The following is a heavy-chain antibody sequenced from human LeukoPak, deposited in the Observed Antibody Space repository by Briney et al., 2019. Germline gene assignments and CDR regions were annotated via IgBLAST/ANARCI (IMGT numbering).Heavy chain of an antibody. D-gene: IGHD2-2*01. CDR3: ARVAPDIVVVPAANWFDP. Sequence: GASVKVSCKASGGTFSSYAISWVRQAPGQGLEWMGGIIPIFGTANYAQKFQGRVTITADESTSTAYMELSSLRSEDTAVYYCARVAPDIVVVPAANWFDPWGQGTLVTVSS. CDR2: IIPIFGTA. CDR1: GGTFSSYA. V-gene: IGHV1-69*13. J-gene: IGHJ5*02.